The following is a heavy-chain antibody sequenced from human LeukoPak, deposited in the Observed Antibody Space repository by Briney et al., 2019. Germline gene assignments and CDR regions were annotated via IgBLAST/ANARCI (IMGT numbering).Heavy chain of an antibody. CDR3: ARAIRYSGSYYFDY. J-gene: IGHJ4*02. D-gene: IGHD1-26*01. CDR1: GGSISSYY. V-gene: IGHV4-4*07. CDR2: IYTSGST. Sequence: SETLSLTCTVSGGSISSYYWSWIRQPAGKGLEWIGRIYTSGSTNYNPSLKSRVTMSVDTSKNQFSLKLSSVTAADTAVYYCARAIRYSGSYYFDYWGQGTLVTVSS.